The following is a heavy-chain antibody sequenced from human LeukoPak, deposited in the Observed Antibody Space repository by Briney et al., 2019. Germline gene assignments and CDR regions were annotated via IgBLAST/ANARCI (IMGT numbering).Heavy chain of an antibody. V-gene: IGHV5-51*01. CDR1: GYSFTTYW. J-gene: IGHJ6*04. CDR3: ARQLVAYYYYYGMDV. Sequence: GESLKISCKGSGYSFTTYWIAWVRQMPGKGLEWMGIIYPGDSDTRYSPSFQGQVTISADKSISTAFLQWSSLKASDTAMYYCARQLVAYYYYYGMDVWGKGTTVTVSS. D-gene: IGHD2-8*02. CDR2: IYPGDSDT.